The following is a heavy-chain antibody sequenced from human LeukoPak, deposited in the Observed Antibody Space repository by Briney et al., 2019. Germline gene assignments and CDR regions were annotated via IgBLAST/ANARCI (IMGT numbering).Heavy chain of an antibody. V-gene: IGHV5-51*01. CDR2: IYPGDSDT. CDR3: ARHGYTYTYAFDI. Sequence: GESLKIPCKGSGYSFTTYWIGRVRQMTGKGLEWMGIIYPGDSDTRYSPSFQGQVTISADRSINTAYLQWSSLKASDTAMYYCARHGYTYTYAFDIWGQGTMVTVSS. J-gene: IGHJ3*02. CDR1: GYSFTTYW. D-gene: IGHD5-18*01.